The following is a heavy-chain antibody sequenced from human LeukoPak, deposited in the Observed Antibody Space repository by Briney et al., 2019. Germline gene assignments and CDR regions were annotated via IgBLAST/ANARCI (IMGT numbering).Heavy chain of an antibody. Sequence: PGGSLRLSCATSGFTFRNYWMHWVRQAPGKGLVWVSSIDGDGGRTYYADSVKGRFTISRDNAENTLYMQMISLRVEDTAVYYCARRYCSSTSCTLDYWGQGTLVTVSS. V-gene: IGHV3-74*01. CDR1: GFTFRNYW. CDR2: IDGDGGRT. D-gene: IGHD2-2*01. J-gene: IGHJ4*02. CDR3: ARRYCSSTSCTLDY.